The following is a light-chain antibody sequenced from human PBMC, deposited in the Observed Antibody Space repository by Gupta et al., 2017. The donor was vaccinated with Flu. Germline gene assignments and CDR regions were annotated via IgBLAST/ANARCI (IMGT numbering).Light chain of an antibody. CDR1: SSDVGRSDS. Sequence: PGQSITISCTGTSSDVGRSDSVSWYQQHPGKAPKLLIYDVSNRPSGVSSRFSGSKSDNTASLTISGLQAEDETDYYCSSYTSISTFYVFGTGTKVTVL. CDR3: SSYTSISTFYV. V-gene: IGLV2-14*04. J-gene: IGLJ1*01. CDR2: DVS.